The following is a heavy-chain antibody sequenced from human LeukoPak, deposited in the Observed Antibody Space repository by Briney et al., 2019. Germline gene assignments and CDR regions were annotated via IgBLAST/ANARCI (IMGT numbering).Heavy chain of an antibody. J-gene: IGHJ4*02. Sequence: ASVKVSCKASGYTFTSYAMNWVRQAPGQGLEWMGWINTNTGNPTYAQGFTGRFVFSLDTSVSTAYLQISSLKAEDTAVYYCARLLHRPTAAGNDHWGQGTLVTVSS. D-gene: IGHD6-13*01. V-gene: IGHV7-4-1*02. CDR1: GYTFTSYA. CDR2: INTNTGNP. CDR3: ARLLHRPTAAGNDH.